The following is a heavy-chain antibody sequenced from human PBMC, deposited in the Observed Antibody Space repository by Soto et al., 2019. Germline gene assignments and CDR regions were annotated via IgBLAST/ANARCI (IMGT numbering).Heavy chain of an antibody. CDR2: INHSGST. CDR1: GGSFSGYY. J-gene: IGHJ3*02. CDR3: ARVSRPNYDFWSGYYYAFDI. Sequence: SETLSLTCAVYGGSFSGYYWSWIRQPPGKGLECIGEINHSGSTNYNPSLKSRVTISVDTSKNQFSLKLSSVTAADTAVYYCARVSRPNYDFWSGYYYAFDIWGQGTMVTVSS. V-gene: IGHV4-34*01. D-gene: IGHD3-3*01.